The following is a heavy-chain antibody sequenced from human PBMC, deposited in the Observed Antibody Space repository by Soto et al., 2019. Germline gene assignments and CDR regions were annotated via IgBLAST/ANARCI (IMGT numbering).Heavy chain of an antibody. J-gene: IGHJ4*02. D-gene: IGHD2-2*01. CDR1: GFTFSSYS. Sequence: EVQLLESGGGLVQPGGSLRLSCAASGFTFSSYSMSWVRQAPGKGLEWVSSISGSGGNTYYADSVKVRFTISRDNSKNTLYLQMNSLRAEDTAVYYCAKVFSSPRPGLGSFDSWGQGTLVTVSS. CDR3: AKVFSSPRPGLGSFDS. V-gene: IGHV3-23*01. CDR2: ISGSGGNT.